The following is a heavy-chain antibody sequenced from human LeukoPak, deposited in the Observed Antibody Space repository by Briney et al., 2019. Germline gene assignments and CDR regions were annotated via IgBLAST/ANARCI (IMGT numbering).Heavy chain of an antibody. CDR1: GFTFSGFG. Sequence: GGSLRLSCAASGFTFSGFGLNWVRQAPGEGLEWISYISNSGTTVYYADSVRGRSTFSRDNAKNSLYLQMNSLRAEDTAVYYCARDLVSGAYTFDVWGQGTMVTVSS. CDR2: ISNSGTTV. D-gene: IGHD3-16*01. CDR3: ARDLVSGAYTFDV. J-gene: IGHJ3*01. V-gene: IGHV3-48*03.